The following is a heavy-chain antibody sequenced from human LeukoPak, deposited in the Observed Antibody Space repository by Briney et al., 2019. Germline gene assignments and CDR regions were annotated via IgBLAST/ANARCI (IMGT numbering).Heavy chain of an antibody. CDR3: ARDTDTAMDN. CDR2: IWYDGSNK. D-gene: IGHD5-18*01. CDR1: GFAFSSYG. Sequence: GGSLRHSCAASGFAFSSYGMHWVRQAPGKGLEWVAVIWYDGSNKYYADSVKGRFTISRGNSKNTLYLQMNSLRAEDTAVYYCARDTDTAMDNWGQGTLVTVSS. V-gene: IGHV3-33*01. J-gene: IGHJ4*02.